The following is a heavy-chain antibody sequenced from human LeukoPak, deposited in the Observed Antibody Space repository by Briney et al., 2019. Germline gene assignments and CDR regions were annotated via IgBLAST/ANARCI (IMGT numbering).Heavy chain of an antibody. V-gene: IGHV3-23*01. J-gene: IGHJ3*02. D-gene: IGHD4-17*01. Sequence: PGGSLRLSCAASGVNFSGYAMSWVRQAPGKGLEWVSAISGSGGSTYYADSVKGRFTISRDNSKNTLYLQVSSLRAEDTAVYYCAKGQTTVMAFDIWGQGTMVTVSS. CDR3: AKGQTTVMAFDI. CDR1: GVNFSGYA. CDR2: ISGSGGST.